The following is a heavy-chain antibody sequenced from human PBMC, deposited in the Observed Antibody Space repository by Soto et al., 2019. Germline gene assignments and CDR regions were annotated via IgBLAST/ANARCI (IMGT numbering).Heavy chain of an antibody. CDR2: ISGSGGST. CDR3: AKGARRDGDAFDI. J-gene: IGHJ3*02. V-gene: IGHV3-23*01. D-gene: IGHD2-21*01. Sequence: GGSLRLSCAASGFTFSSYAVSWVRQAPGKGLEWVSAISGSGGSTHYADSVKGRFTISRDNSKNTLYLQMNSLRAEDTAVYYCAKGARRDGDAFDIWGQGTMVTVSS. CDR1: GFTFSSYA.